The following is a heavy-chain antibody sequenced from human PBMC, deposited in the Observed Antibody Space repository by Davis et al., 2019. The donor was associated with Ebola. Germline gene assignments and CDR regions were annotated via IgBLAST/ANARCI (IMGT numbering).Heavy chain of an antibody. CDR2: ISAYNGNT. V-gene: IGHV1-18*01. CDR1: GYTFTSYG. J-gene: IGHJ6*02. CDR3: ARGHGSSWQYYYYYYGMDV. Sequence: ASVKVSCKASGYTFTSYGISWVRQAPGQGLEWMGWISAYNGNTNYTQKLQGRVTMTTDTSTSTAYMELRSLRSDDTAVYYCARGHGSSWQYYYYYYGMDVWGQGTTVTVSS. D-gene: IGHD6-13*01.